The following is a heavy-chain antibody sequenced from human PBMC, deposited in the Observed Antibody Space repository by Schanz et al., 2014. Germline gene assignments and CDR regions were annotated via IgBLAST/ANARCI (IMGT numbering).Heavy chain of an antibody. Sequence: QVQLQESGPGLVKPSETLSLTCTVSGDSISSAYWSWIRQHPGKGLEWVGYIYYSGRTYYSPSLKSRLTMSVDTSKTQFSLRLSSVTAADTAIYYCSRGECSSTSCHEVAPPDDWGQGTLVTVSS. V-gene: IGHV4-31*03. D-gene: IGHD2-2*01. CDR2: IYYSGRT. CDR3: SRGECSSTSCHEVAPPDD. CDR1: GDSISSAY. J-gene: IGHJ4*02.